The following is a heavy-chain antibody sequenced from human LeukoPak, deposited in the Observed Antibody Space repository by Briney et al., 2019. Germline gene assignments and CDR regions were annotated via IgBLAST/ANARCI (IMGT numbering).Heavy chain of an antibody. D-gene: IGHD3-22*01. CDR3: ARDNRLNSSGYYYGNGMDV. Sequence: ASETLSLTCTVSGASISDYYWSWIRQPPGKGLEWIGYIYYSGSTNYNPSLKSRVTISVDTSKNQFSLKVTSVTAADTAVYYCARDNRLNSSGYYYGNGMDVWGQGTTVTVSS. V-gene: IGHV4-59*01. J-gene: IGHJ6*02. CDR1: GASISDYY. CDR2: IYYSGST.